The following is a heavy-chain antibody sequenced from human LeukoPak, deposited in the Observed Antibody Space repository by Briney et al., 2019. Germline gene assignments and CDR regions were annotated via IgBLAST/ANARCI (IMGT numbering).Heavy chain of an antibody. Sequence: PSETLSLTCTVSGGSISSHYWSWIRQPPGKGLEWIAYLLDSVNTKDNPSLQSRLTLSADTSNNHSSQRVSSVTAADTAVYYCTTIKRGSIYGYFDFWGQGIKVTVSS. D-gene: IGHD5-18*01. CDR3: TTIKRGSIYGYFDF. CDR1: GGSISSHY. CDR2: LLDSVNT. J-gene: IGHJ4*02. V-gene: IGHV4-59*11.